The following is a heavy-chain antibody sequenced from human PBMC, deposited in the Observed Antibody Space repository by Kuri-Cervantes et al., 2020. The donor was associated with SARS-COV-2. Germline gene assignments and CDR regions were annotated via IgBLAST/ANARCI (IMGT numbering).Heavy chain of an antibody. CDR3: ARDGVFHLGYCSGGSCYSDYYYGMDV. J-gene: IGHJ6*02. V-gene: IGHV1-46*01. D-gene: IGHD2-15*01. CDR1: GYTFTSYY. Sequence: ASVKVSCKASGYTFTSYYMHWVRQAPGQGLEWMGIINPSGGSTSYAQKFQGRVTMTRDTSISTAYMELSSLRSEDTAVYYCARDGVFHLGYCSGGSCYSDYYYGMDVWGQGTTVTVSS. CDR2: INPSGGST.